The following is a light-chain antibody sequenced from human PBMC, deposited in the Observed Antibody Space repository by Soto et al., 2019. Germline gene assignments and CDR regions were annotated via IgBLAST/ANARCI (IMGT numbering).Light chain of an antibody. Sequence: EIVMTQSPATLSVSPGERATLSCRASQSVSSNLAWYQQKPGQTPRLLIYDAASRATGIPARCSGSGSGTDFTLTISSLQSEDFAVYYWQQYNNWPLTFGGGTNVEIK. V-gene: IGKV3-15*01. CDR2: DAA. CDR1: QSVSSN. CDR3: QQYNNWPLT. J-gene: IGKJ4*02.